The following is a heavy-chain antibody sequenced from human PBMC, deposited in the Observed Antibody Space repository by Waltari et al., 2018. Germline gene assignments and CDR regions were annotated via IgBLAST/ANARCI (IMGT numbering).Heavy chain of an antibody. CDR3: ARDRGRGLYLDT. D-gene: IGHD2-15*01. Sequence: SGVRQRPGKRLEGIGKVLGSGRTNYNPSFSSRVTISLDTSTHQFALKMTSATAADTALYYCARDRGRGLYLDTWGQGILVTVSP. V-gene: IGHV4-4*02. CDR2: VLGSGRT. J-gene: IGHJ4*02.